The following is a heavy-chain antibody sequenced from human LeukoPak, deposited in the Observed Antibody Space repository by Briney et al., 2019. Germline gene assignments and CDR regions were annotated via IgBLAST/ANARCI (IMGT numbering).Heavy chain of an antibody. D-gene: IGHD5-18*01. V-gene: IGHV3-21*01. CDR1: GFTFNSYS. CDR3: ARDRYVDTAMVDY. Sequence: GGSLRLSCAASGFTFNSYSMNWVRQAPGKGLEWVSSISSSSSYIYYADSVKGRFTISRDNAKNSLYLQMNSLRAEDTAVYYCARDRYVDTAMVDYWGQGTLVTVSS. CDR2: ISSSSSYI. J-gene: IGHJ4*02.